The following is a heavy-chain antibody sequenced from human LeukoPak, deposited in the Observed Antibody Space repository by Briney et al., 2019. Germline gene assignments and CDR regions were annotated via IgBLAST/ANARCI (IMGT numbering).Heavy chain of an antibody. J-gene: IGHJ6*03. CDR3: ARVPGSAPPDGPQTYYYYYYMDV. D-gene: IGHD2-15*01. Sequence: SVKVSCKASGGTFSSYAISWVRQAPGQGLEWMGGIIPIFGTANYAQKFQGRVTITADESTSTAYMELSSLRSEDTAVYYCARVPGSAPPDGPQTYYYYYYMDVWGKGTTVTVSS. CDR2: IIPIFGTA. V-gene: IGHV1-69*13. CDR1: GGTFSSYA.